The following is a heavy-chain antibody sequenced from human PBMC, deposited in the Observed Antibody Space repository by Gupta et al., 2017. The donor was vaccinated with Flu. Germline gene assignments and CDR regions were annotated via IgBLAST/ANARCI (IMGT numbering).Heavy chain of an antibody. Sequence: GHLLESGGHLEQPGGSLRLSCEVSRFTFSSHGMTWVRQAPGKGLEWVAAISGYGGSTWYADSVKGRFTISRDNSKNTLFLQRNSLRAEDTAVYYCAKSRESLPPGDVFDFWGQGTMVTVSS. CDR2: ISGYGGST. V-gene: IGHV3-23*01. D-gene: IGHD2-21*01. J-gene: IGHJ3*01. CDR3: AKSRESLPPGDVFDF. CDR1: RFTFSSHG.